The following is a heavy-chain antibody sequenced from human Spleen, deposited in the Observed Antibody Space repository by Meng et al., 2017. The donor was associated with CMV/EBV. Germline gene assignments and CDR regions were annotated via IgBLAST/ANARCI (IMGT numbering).Heavy chain of an antibody. CDR1: GYTFNAYY. CDR3: ARDSLHDY. Sequence: SVMVSCKPSGYTFNAYYIHWVRQGPGQGLEWLGWVNPNTGGSKYSQQFQGRVTMTRDPSINTAYMELTSLRSDDTAVYYCARDSLHDYWGQGTLVTVSS. J-gene: IGHJ4*02. CDR2: VNPNTGGS. V-gene: IGHV1-2*02.